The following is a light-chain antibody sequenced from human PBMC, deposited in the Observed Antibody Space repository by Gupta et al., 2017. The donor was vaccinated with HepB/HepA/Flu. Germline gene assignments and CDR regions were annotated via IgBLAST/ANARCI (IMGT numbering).Light chain of an antibody. Sequence: DIQMTQSPSSLSASVGDRVTITCRSSQSILRYLNWFQKKPGKAPNLLIYTASSLQSGVPSRFSGGGSGTDFTLNISRLQPEDFATYYCQQTDSVPRTFGHGIKVDIK. CDR3: QQTDSVPRT. CDR2: TAS. CDR1: QSILRY. V-gene: IGKV1-39*01. J-gene: IGKJ3*01.